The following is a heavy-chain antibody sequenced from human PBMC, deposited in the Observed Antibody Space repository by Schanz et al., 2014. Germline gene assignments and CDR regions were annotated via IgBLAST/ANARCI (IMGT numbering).Heavy chain of an antibody. J-gene: IGHJ2*01. CDR1: GFTVSNNY. V-gene: IGHV3-53*01. CDR3: AKGQGAVINNWYFDL. Sequence: EVQLVESGGGLVQPGGSLRLSCAASGFTVSNNYMNWVRQAPGKGLEWVSAIGGDASRTYYADSVKGRFTISRDNSINXLSLQMNSLSADDTAVYYCAKGQGAVINNWYFDLWGRGTLVTVSS. CDR2: IGGDASRT. D-gene: IGHD2-21*01.